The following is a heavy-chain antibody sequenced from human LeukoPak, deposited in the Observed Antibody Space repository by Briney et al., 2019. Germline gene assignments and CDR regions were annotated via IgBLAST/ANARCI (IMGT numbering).Heavy chain of an antibody. D-gene: IGHD6-19*01. CDR3: AKAKYSSGWYWFDP. Sequence: GGPLRLSCGASGFPFSRYGMHWVRQATGKGPEGVAFIRYGGSNKYYADSVKGRFTISRDNSKNTLYLQMNSLRAEDTAVYYCAKAKYSSGWYWFDPWGQGTLVTVSS. V-gene: IGHV3-30*02. CDR1: GFPFSRYG. CDR2: IRYGGSNK. J-gene: IGHJ5*02.